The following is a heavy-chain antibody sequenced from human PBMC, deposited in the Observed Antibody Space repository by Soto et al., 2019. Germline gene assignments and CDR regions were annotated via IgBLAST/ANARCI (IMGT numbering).Heavy chain of an antibody. Sequence: QVQLVESGGGVVQPGRSLRLSCAASGFTFSSYGMHWVRQAPGKGLEWVAVISYDGSNKYYADSVKGRFTISRDNSKNTLYLQMNSLRAEDTAVYYCAKDLDVYSSGPADKYFDYWGQGTLVTVSS. D-gene: IGHD6-19*01. CDR2: ISYDGSNK. J-gene: IGHJ4*02. V-gene: IGHV3-30*18. CDR1: GFTFSSYG. CDR3: AKDLDVYSSGPADKYFDY.